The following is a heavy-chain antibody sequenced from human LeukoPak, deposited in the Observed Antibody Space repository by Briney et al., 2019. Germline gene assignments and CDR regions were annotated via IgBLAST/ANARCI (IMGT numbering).Heavy chain of an antibody. CDR2: INDDGSST. CDR1: GFTFKLYW. Sequence: GGSLRLSCAASGFTFKLYWMHWVRQAPGKGPVWVSRINDDGSSTTYADSVKGRFTISRDDAKNMLFLQMNSLRGEDTAVYYCVKGGPSTWSWGQGTLVTVSS. J-gene: IGHJ5*02. D-gene: IGHD2-15*01. V-gene: IGHV3-74*01. CDR3: VKGGPSTWS.